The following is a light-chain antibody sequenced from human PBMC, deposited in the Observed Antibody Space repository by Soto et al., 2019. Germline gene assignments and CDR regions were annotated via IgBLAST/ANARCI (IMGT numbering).Light chain of an antibody. CDR3: QQYNNWPIT. V-gene: IGKV3-15*01. CDR1: QTILSN. J-gene: IGKJ1*01. CDR2: GAS. Sequence: EIVMTQPPATPSVFPGERPTLSCRASQTILSNLAWYQQKPGQAPRLLIFGASTRATGIPARSSGSASGTEFTLTIGSLQSEDFAIYYCQQYNNWPITFGQGTKVDI.